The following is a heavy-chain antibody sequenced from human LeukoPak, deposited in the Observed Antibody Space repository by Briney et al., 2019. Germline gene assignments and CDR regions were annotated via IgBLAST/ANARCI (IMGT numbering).Heavy chain of an antibody. CDR1: GGSFIGYY. V-gene: IGHV4-34*01. J-gene: IGHJ6*03. CDR2: INHSGST. Sequence: PSETLSLTCAVYGGSFIGYYGSWIRQPPGKGLEWIGEINHSGSTNYNPSLKSRVTISVDTSKNQFSLRLTSMTAADTAVYYCARGTSGWPSYMDVWGKDTTVTVSS. D-gene: IGHD6-19*01. CDR3: ARGTSGWPSYMDV.